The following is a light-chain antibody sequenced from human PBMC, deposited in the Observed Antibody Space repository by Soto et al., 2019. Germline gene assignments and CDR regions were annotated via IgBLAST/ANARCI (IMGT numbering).Light chain of an antibody. V-gene: IGKV3-20*01. Sequence: EIVLTQSPGTLSLSPGERATLSCSASQSVSNNYLAWYQQKRGQAPRLLIYGASRRATGIPDRFSVSGAGTDVTLTISRLEPEDLAVYYCQQYGSSPRTFGQGTKVQIK. J-gene: IGKJ1*01. CDR2: GAS. CDR1: QSVSNNY. CDR3: QQYGSSPRT.